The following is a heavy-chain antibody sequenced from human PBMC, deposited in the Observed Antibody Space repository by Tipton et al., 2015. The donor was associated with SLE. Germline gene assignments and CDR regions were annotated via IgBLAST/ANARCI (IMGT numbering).Heavy chain of an antibody. CDR3: ARGRITMVRGRRSYYYMDV. CDR1: GGSISNNRYY. J-gene: IGHJ6*03. V-gene: IGHV4-39*07. Sequence: TLSLTCSVSGGSISNNRYYWGWIRHTPEKGLEWIGSIYHSGSTNYNPSLKSRVTISVDTSKNQFSLKLSSVTAADTAVYYCARGRITMVRGRRSYYYMDVWGKGTTVTVSS. D-gene: IGHD3-10*01. CDR2: IYHSGST.